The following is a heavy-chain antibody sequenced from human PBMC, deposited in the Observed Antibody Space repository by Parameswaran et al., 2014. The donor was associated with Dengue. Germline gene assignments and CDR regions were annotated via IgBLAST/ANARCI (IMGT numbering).Heavy chain of an antibody. CDR3: ARAGDYYDFWSGYSPRAFDI. J-gene: IGHJ3*02. V-gene: IGHV3-21*01. Sequence: AGGSLRLSCAASGFTFSSYSMNWVRQAPGKGLEWVSSISSSSSYIYYADSVKGRFTISRDNAKNSLYLQMNSLRAEDTAVYYCARAGDYYDFWSGYSPRAFDIWGQGTMVTVSS. CDR2: ISSSSSYI. CDR1: GFTFSSYS. D-gene: IGHD3-3*01.